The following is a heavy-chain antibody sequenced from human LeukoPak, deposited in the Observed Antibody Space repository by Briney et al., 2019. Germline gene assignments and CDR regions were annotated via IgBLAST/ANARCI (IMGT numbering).Heavy chain of an antibody. CDR2: ISSSGSTI. Sequence: GGSLRLSYAASGFTFSDYYMSWIRQAPGKGLEWVSYISSSGSTIYYADSVKGRFTISRDNAKNTLYLQMNSLRAEDTAVYYCASPGVSVVVPAYFDYWGQGTLVTVSS. D-gene: IGHD2-2*01. J-gene: IGHJ4*02. CDR3: ASPGVSVVVPAYFDY. CDR1: GFTFSDYY. V-gene: IGHV3-11*01.